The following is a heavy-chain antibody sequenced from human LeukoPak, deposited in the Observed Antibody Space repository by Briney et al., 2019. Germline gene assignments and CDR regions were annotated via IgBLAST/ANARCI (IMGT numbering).Heavy chain of an antibody. CDR3: ARGVEMATITNWFDP. J-gene: IGHJ5*02. CDR1: GGSISNYY. V-gene: IGHV4-59*12. CDR2: IYYSGST. Sequence: PSETLSLTCTVSGGSISNYYWSWIRQPPGKGLEWIGYIYYSGSTNYNPSLKSRVTISVDTSKNQFSLKLSSVTAADTAVYYCARGVEMATITNWFDPWGQGTLVTVSS. D-gene: IGHD5-24*01.